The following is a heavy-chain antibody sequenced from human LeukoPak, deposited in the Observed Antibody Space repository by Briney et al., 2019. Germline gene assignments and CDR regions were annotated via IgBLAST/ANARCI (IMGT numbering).Heavy chain of an antibody. CDR1: GASIASGNYH. V-gene: IGHV4-61*02. CDR3: VRDTRYDMDV. J-gene: IGHJ6*03. CDR2: VYASGTA. Sequence: SEALSLTCTVSGASIASGNYHWSWTRHPAGKGLEWIGRVYASGTATYNPSLKSRVTISVDTSSNQFSLRLNFVTAADTALYYCVRDTRYDMDVWGNGTTVTVS.